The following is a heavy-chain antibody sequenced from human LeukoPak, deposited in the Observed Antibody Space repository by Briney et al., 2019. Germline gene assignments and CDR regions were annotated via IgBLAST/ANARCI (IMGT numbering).Heavy chain of an antibody. J-gene: IGHJ3*02. CDR1: GYTFTSYG. Sequence: GASVKVSCKASGYTFTSYGITWVRQAPGQGLEWLGWISAYNDNTIYAQKLQGRVTMTTDTSTSTAYMELRSLRSDDTAVYYCARAVVTVDSDSFDIWGQGTMVTVSS. D-gene: IGHD2-21*02. V-gene: IGHV1-18*01. CDR3: ARAVVTVDSDSFDI. CDR2: ISAYNDNT.